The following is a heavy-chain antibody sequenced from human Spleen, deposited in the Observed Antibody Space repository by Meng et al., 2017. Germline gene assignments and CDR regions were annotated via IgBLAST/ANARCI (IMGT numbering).Heavy chain of an antibody. CDR1: GFSFSSHE. V-gene: IGHV3-48*03. J-gene: IGHJ2*01. Sequence: GGSLRLSCAGSGFSFSSHEMNWVRQAPGKGLEWVSYISTSGSTIYYADSVKGRFTISRDNTKNSLYLQMNSLRAEDTAVYYCVRLTTVTYWYFDLWGRGALVTVSS. CDR2: ISTSGSTI. CDR3: VRLTTVTYWYFDL. D-gene: IGHD4-17*01.